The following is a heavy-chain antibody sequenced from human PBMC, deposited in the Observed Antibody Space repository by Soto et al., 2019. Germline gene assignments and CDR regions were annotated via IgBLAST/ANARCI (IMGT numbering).Heavy chain of an antibody. Sequence: QVQLVQSGAEVKKPGASVKVSCKGSGYTFTNYGITWVRQAPGQGLEWMGWISAYNGNTNYAQKLKGRVTMTTDTSTSTAYMELRSLRSDDTAVYYCARDAESGSYSGYWGQGTLVTVSS. V-gene: IGHV1-18*01. CDR2: ISAYNGNT. CDR1: GYTFTNYG. CDR3: ARDAESGSYSGY. D-gene: IGHD1-26*01. J-gene: IGHJ4*02.